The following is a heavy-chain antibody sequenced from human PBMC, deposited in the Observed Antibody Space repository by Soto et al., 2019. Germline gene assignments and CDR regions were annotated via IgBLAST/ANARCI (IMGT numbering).Heavy chain of an antibody. J-gene: IGHJ3*02. Sequence: SETLSLTCTVSGGSISSSTYYWGWMRQPPGKGLEWIASFFIGGNTYYNPSLKSRVTISVDTSKNQFSLKLSSVTAADTAVYFCARGSGPNDAFDIWGQGTMVTVSS. V-gene: IGHV4-39*01. CDR2: FFIGGNT. CDR3: ARGSGPNDAFDI. D-gene: IGHD2-15*01. CDR1: GGSISSSTYY.